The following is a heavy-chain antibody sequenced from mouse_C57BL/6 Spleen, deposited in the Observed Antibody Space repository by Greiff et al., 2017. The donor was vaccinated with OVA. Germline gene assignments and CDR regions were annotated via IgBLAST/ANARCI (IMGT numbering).Heavy chain of an antibody. Sequence: EVKVVESGEGLVKPGGSLKLSCAASGFTFSSYAMSWVRQTPEKRLEWVAYISSGGDYIYCADTVKGRFTISRDNARNTLYLQMSSLKSEDTAMYYCTRDGSSPYYAMDYWGQGTSVTVSS. CDR2: ISSGGDYI. J-gene: IGHJ4*01. CDR3: TRDGSSPYYAMDY. V-gene: IGHV5-9-1*02. D-gene: IGHD1-1*01. CDR1: GFTFSSYA.